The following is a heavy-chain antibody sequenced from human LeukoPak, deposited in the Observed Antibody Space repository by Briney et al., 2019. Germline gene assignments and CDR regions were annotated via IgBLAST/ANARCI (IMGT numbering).Heavy chain of an antibody. Sequence: ASVKVSCKASGYTFTSYGISWVRQAPGQGLEWMGWISAYNGNTNYAQKLQGRVTMTTDTSTSTAYMELSRLRSDDTAVYYCARDLYCTSGSCYAFYPDYWGQGTLVTVSS. V-gene: IGHV1-18*01. CDR1: GYTFTSYG. CDR3: ARDLYCTSGSCYAFYPDY. CDR2: ISAYNGNT. J-gene: IGHJ4*02. D-gene: IGHD2-15*01.